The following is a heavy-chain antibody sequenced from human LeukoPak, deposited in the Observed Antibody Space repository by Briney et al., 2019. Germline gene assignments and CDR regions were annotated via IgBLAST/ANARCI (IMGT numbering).Heavy chain of an antibody. Sequence: GGSLRLSCAASGFTFSSYGMHWVRQAPGKGLEWVAFIRYDGSNKYYADSVKGRFTISRDNSKNTLYLQMNSLRAEDTAVYYCAKEGSGYYGYFDYWGQGTLVTVSA. CDR1: GFTFSSYG. CDR2: IRYDGSNK. V-gene: IGHV3-30*02. J-gene: IGHJ4*02. D-gene: IGHD3-3*01. CDR3: AKEGSGYYGYFDY.